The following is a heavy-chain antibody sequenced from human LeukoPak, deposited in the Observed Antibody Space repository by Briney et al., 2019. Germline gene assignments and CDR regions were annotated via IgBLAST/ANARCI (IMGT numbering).Heavy chain of an antibody. J-gene: IGHJ6*03. CDR1: GFTFSGYS. V-gene: IGHV3-21*01. Sequence: GGSLRLSCAASGFTFSGYSMKWVRQAPGKGLEWVSSISSSSSYIYYADSVKGRFTISRDNAKNSLYLRMNSLRAEDTAVYYCARDRTTMVRDYYYYMYVWGKGTTVTVSS. D-gene: IGHD3-10*01. CDR2: ISSSSSYI. CDR3: ARDRTTMVRDYYYYMYV.